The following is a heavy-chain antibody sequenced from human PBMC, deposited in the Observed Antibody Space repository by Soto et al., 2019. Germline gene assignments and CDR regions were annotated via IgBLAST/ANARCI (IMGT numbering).Heavy chain of an antibody. CDR3: AKGGDYGSVHY. Sequence: PGGSLRLSCVASGFPISSFRMYWVRQAPGKGLVWVSHINGDGSSTTYADSVKGRFTISRDNAKNTLYLQMSSLRAEDTAIYYCAKGGDYGSVHYWGQGTLVTVSS. D-gene: IGHD3-10*01. J-gene: IGHJ4*02. CDR2: INGDGSST. V-gene: IGHV3-74*01. CDR1: GFPISSFR.